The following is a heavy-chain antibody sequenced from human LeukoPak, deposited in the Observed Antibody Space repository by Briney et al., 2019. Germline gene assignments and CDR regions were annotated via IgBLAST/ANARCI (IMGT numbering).Heavy chain of an antibody. V-gene: IGHV4-38-2*02. CDR1: GYSISSGYY. CDR3: AGDGVVVITKRVTWFDP. Sequence: SETLSLTCTVSGYSISSGYYWGWIRQPPGKGLEWIGSIYHSGSTYYSPSLKSRATISVDTSKNQFSLKLSSVTAADTAVYYCAGDGVVVITKRVTWFDPWGQGTLVSVSS. D-gene: IGHD3-22*01. J-gene: IGHJ5*02. CDR2: IYHSGST.